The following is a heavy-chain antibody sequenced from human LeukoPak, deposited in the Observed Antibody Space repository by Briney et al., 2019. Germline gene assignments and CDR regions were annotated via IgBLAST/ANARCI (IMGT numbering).Heavy chain of an antibody. CDR3: AREPGIAVAGPGY. V-gene: IGHV3-33*01. Sequence: PGGSLRLSCAASGFTFSSYGMHWVRQAPGKGLEWVAVIWYDGSNKYYADSVKGRFTISRDNSKNTLYLQMNSLRAGDTAVYYCAREPGIAVAGPGYWGQGTLVTVSS. CDR2: IWYDGSNK. J-gene: IGHJ4*02. CDR1: GFTFSSYG. D-gene: IGHD6-19*01.